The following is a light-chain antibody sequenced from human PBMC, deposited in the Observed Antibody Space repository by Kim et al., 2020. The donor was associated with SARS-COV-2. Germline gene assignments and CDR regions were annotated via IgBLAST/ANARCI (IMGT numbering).Light chain of an antibody. CDR3: QQYYSYSPLT. CDR1: QSIESW. V-gene: IGKV1-5*03. CDR2: KAS. J-gene: IGKJ4*01. Sequence: DIQMTQSPSTLSASVGDRVTITCRASQSIESWLAWYQQKPGKAPKLLIYKASSLETGVPSRFSGSGSGTEFTLIISSLQPDDFATYYCQQYYSYSPLTFGGGTKVDIK.